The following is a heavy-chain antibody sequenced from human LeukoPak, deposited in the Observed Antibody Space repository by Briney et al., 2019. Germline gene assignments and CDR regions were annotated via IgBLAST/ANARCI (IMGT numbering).Heavy chain of an antibody. CDR1: GYTFTGYY. V-gene: IGHV1-2*02. CDR2: INPNGGGT. CDR3: ARDLWLGERGLFFFEY. D-gene: IGHD3-22*01. Sequence: ASVKVSCKASGYTFTGYYMHWVRQAPGQGLEWMGWINPNGGGTNYAQKFQGRVTMTRDTSISTAYMELTGLRAEDTAVYYCARDLWLGERGLFFFEYRGQGALVTVSA. J-gene: IGHJ4*02.